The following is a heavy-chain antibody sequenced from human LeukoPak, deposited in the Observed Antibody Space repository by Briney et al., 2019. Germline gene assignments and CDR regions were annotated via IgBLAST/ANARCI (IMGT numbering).Heavy chain of an antibody. J-gene: IGHJ4*02. D-gene: IGHD3-22*01. CDR3: ARGGSSGYYFSMDY. CDR2: INSDGSST. V-gene: IGHV3-74*01. CDR1: GFTFSSYW. Sequence: PGGSLRLSCAASGFTFSSYWMHWVRQAPGKGLVWVSRINSDGSSTSYADSVKGRFTISRDNAKNSLFLQMNSLRDEDTAVYYCARGGSSGYYFSMDYWGQGTLVTVSS.